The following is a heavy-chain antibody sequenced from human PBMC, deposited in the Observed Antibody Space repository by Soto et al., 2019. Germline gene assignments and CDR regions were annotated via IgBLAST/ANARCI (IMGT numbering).Heavy chain of an antibody. Sequence: QVQLVQSGAEVKKPGASVKVSCKASGYTFTSHGITWVRQAPGRGLEWMAWISAYNGDRNYAQTLQGRVALTTDSSTSTAYMAPRSLTSDDTSVYYCAREADDAADIDFWGQGTLVTVSS. CDR1: GYTFTSHG. J-gene: IGHJ4*02. V-gene: IGHV1-18*01. CDR3: AREADDAADIDF. CDR2: ISAYNGDR. D-gene: IGHD1-1*01.